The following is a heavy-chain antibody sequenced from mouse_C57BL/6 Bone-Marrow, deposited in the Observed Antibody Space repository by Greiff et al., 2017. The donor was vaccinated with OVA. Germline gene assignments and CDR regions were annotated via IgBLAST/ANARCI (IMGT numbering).Heavy chain of an antibody. D-gene: IGHD1-1*01. J-gene: IGHJ2*01. V-gene: IGHV7-3*01. CDR2: IRNKPNGSTT. CDR1: GFTFTNYY. CDR3: ARYKGRVAVDYYDY. Sequence: EVKLVESGGGLVQPGDSLSLSCAASGFTFTNYYMSWVRQPPGKALEWLAFIRNKPNGSTTEYSASVKGRFTISSDNSQSILYLQMNARRAEDSATYYCARYKGRVAVDYYDYWGQGTALTVCS.